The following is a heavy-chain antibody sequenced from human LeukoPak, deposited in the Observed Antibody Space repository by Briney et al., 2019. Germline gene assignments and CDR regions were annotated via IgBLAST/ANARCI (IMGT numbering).Heavy chain of an antibody. CDR1: GYTFTTYE. Sequence: ASVKVSCKASGYTFTTYEIIWVRQAPGQGLEWMGWINTRSGNANYAHQLQGRVTVTTDTSTSTSYMELASLRFDDTAIYYCARNHLGLGLWGQGTLVTVSS. D-gene: IGHD7-27*01. J-gene: IGHJ4*02. CDR3: ARNHLGLGL. CDR2: INTRSGNA. V-gene: IGHV1-18*01.